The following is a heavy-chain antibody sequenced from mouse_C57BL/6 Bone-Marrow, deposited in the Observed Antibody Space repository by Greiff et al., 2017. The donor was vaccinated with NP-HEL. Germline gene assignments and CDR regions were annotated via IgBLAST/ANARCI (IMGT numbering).Heavy chain of an antibody. Sequence: EVQRVESGPGLVKPSQSLSLTCSVTGYSITSGYYWNWIRQFPGNKLEWMGYISYDGSHNYNPSLKNRISITRDTSKNQFFLKLNSVTTEDTATYYCARRGDYGSDFDYWGQGTTLTVSS. CDR2: ISYDGSH. J-gene: IGHJ2*01. D-gene: IGHD1-1*01. CDR1: GYSITSGYY. V-gene: IGHV3-6*01. CDR3: ARRGDYGSDFDY.